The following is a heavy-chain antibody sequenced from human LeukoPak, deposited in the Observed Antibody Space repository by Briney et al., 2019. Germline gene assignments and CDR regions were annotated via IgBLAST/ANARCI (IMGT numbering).Heavy chain of an antibody. D-gene: IGHD2-2*02. CDR1: GGSISSGGYS. CDR3: ARANRYCSSTSCYSEDWYFDL. Sequence: SQTLSLTCAVSGGSISSGGYSWNWIRQPPGKGLEWIGYIYHSGSTYYNPSLKSRVTISVDRSKNQFSLKLSSVTAADTAVYYCARANRYCSSTSCYSEDWYFDLWGRGTLVTVSS. CDR2: IYHSGST. J-gene: IGHJ2*01. V-gene: IGHV4-30-2*01.